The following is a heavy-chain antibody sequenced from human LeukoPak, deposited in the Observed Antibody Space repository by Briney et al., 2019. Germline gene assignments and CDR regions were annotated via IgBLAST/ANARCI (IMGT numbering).Heavy chain of an antibody. CDR2: IYTSENT. J-gene: IGHJ6*03. CDR1: GGYIGSYY. CDR3: ARADYGGTYYYYYYMDV. D-gene: IGHD4-23*01. V-gene: IGHV4-4*07. Sequence: SETLSLTCTVSGGYIGSYYWSWIRQPAGKGLEWIGRIYTSENTDYNPSLKSRVTMSVDMSTSQFSLRLTSVTAADTAVYYCARADYGGTYYYYYYMDVWGKGTTVTVSS.